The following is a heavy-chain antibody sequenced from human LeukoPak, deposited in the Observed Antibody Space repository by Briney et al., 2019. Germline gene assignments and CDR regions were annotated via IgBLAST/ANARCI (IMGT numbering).Heavy chain of an antibody. J-gene: IGHJ4*02. CDR3: ARDGPTYYYDSSGYYDY. CDR2: ISSSSSYI. V-gene: IGHV3-21*01. CDR1: GFTFSSNY. D-gene: IGHD3-22*01. Sequence: PGGSLRLSCAASGFTFSSNYMSWVRQAPGKGLEWISSISSSSSYINYADSVKGRSTISRDNAKNSLYLQMNSLRAEDTAVYYCARDGPTYYYDSSGYYDYWGQGTLVTVSS.